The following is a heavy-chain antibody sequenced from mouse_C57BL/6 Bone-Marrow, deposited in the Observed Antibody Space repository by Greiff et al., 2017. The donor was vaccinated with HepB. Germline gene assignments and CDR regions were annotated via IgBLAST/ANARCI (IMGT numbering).Heavy chain of an antibody. Sequence: EVQLQQPGAELVKPGASVKLSCKASGYTFTSYWMHWVKQRPGRGLEWIGRIDPENGDTEYASKFQGKATITADTSSNTAYLQLSSLTSEDTAVYYCTTDHYGSYAMDYWGQGTSVTVSS. J-gene: IGHJ4*01. CDR2: IDPENGDT. CDR1: GYTFTSYW. CDR3: TTDHYGSYAMDY. V-gene: IGHV14-4*01. D-gene: IGHD1-1*01.